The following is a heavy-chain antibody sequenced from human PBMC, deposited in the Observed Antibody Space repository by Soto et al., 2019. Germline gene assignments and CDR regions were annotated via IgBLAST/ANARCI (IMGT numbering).Heavy chain of an antibody. CDR3: ASCNVGSRCYVYYCYGMDV. V-gene: IGHV1-69*06. Sequence: QVQLVQSGAEVKKPGSSVKVSCKASGGTFSSYAISWVRQAPGQGLEWMGGIIPIFGTANYAQNFQGRVTNPADKSTGTHYTELSNLISEDTAVYYGASCNVGSRCYVYYCYGMDVWGQWTTVTVSS. J-gene: IGHJ6*02. D-gene: IGHD6-13*01. CDR2: IIPIFGTA. CDR1: GGTFSSYA.